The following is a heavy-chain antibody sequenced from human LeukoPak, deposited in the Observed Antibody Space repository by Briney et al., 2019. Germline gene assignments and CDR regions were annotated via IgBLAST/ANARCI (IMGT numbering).Heavy chain of an antibody. CDR2: IRSKTDGGTT. CDR1: GFTFSNYI. CDR3: TTARNMVRGVIPLDY. V-gene: IGHV3-15*01. D-gene: IGHD3-10*01. Sequence: GGSLRLSCAASGFTFSNYIMHWVRQAPGKGLEWVGRIRSKTDGGTTDYAAPVKGRFTISRDDSKNTLCLQMNSLKTGDTAVYYCTTARNMVRGVIPLDYWGQGTLVTVSS. J-gene: IGHJ4*02.